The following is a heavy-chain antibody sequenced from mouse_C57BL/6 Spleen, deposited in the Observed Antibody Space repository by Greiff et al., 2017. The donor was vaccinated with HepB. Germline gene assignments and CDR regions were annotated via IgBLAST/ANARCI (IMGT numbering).Heavy chain of an antibody. D-gene: IGHD2-4*01. Sequence: EVQLQQSGTVLARPGASVKMSCKTSGYTFTSYWMHWVKQRPGQGLGWIGAIYPGNSDTSYNQKFKGKAKLTAVTSASTAYMELSSLTNEDSAVYYCTRYDYDVLGAMDYWGQGTSVTVSS. CDR2: IYPGNSDT. J-gene: IGHJ4*01. CDR3: TRYDYDVLGAMDY. CDR1: GYTFTSYW. V-gene: IGHV1-5*01.